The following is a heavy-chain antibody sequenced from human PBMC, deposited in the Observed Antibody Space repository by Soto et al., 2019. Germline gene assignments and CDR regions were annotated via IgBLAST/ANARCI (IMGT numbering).Heavy chain of an antibody. CDR3: ARDLGTNSGYDYSSLFYY. J-gene: IGHJ4*02. V-gene: IGHV1-69*01. CDR1: GGTFSSYA. Sequence: QMQLVQSGAEVKKPGSSVKVSCKASGGTFSSYAISWVRQAPGQGLEWMGGIIPIFGTANYAQKFQGRVTITADESTSTAYMELSSLRSEDTAVYYCARDLGTNSGYDYSSLFYYWGQGTLVTVSS. D-gene: IGHD5-12*01. CDR2: IIPIFGTA.